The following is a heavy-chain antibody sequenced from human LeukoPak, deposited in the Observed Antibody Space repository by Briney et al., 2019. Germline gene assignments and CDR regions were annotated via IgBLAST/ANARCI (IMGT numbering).Heavy chain of an antibody. D-gene: IGHD1-26*01. CDR2: ISSSSSTI. V-gene: IGHV3-48*01. Sequence: GGSLRLSCAASGFTFSSYSMNWVRQAPGKGLEWVSYISSSSSTIYYADSVKGRFTISRDNAKNSLYLQMNSLRAEDTAVYYCARDHSGSYPYWGQGTLVTVSS. J-gene: IGHJ4*02. CDR3: ARDHSGSYPY. CDR1: GFTFSSYS.